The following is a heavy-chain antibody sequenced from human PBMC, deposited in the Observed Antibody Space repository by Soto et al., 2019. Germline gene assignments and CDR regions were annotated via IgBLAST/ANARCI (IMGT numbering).Heavy chain of an antibody. Sequence: QVQLIESGGGVVQPGRSLRLSCAASGFIFNSYDMQWVRQATGKGLEWVAFLSHDGSKKFYADSLKGRITISRDNFNNTLYLQVHSLRPVDTAVYYCAKDLIGYCGGSTCNIFQSWGQGTLVTLSS. CDR2: LSHDGSKK. D-gene: IGHD2-2*01. CDR3: AKDLIGYCGGSTCNIFQS. J-gene: IGHJ4*02. V-gene: IGHV3-30*18. CDR1: GFIFNSYD.